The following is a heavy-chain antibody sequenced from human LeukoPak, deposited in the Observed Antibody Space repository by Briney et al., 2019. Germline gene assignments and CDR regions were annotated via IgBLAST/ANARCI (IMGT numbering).Heavy chain of an antibody. Sequence: ASVKVSCKASGYTFTSYGISWVRQAPGQGLEWMGWISANNGNTNYAQKFQGRVTMTTDTSTSTAYMEVRSLRFDDTAVYYCARDLLYGDYDAFDIWGQGTMVTVSS. D-gene: IGHD4-17*01. CDR2: ISANNGNT. J-gene: IGHJ3*02. CDR3: ARDLLYGDYDAFDI. V-gene: IGHV1-18*01. CDR1: GYTFTSYG.